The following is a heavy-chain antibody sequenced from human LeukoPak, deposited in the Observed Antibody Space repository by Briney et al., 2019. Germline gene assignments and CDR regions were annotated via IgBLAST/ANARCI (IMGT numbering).Heavy chain of an antibody. D-gene: IGHD3-10*01. CDR3: ARAAIYYGSSPPFIY. J-gene: IGHJ4*02. Sequence: KPSETLSLTCAVYGGSFSGYYWSWIRQPPVKGLEWIGEINHSGSTNYNPSLKSRVTISVDTSKNQFSLKLSSVTAADTAVYYCARAAIYYGSSPPFIYWGQGTLVTVSS. CDR1: GGSFSGYY. CDR2: INHSGST. V-gene: IGHV4-34*01.